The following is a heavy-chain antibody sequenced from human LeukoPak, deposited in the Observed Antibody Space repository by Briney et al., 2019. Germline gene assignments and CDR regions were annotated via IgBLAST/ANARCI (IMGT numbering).Heavy chain of an antibody. V-gene: IGHV4-59*01. CDR2: IYYSGST. CDR1: GGSISSYY. Sequence: KTSETLSLTCTVSGGSISSYYWSWIRQPPGKGLEWIGYIYYSGSTDYNPSLKSRVTISVDTSKNQFSLKLSSVTAADTAVYYCARAIDTNGVCYHFDYWGQGTLVTVSS. J-gene: IGHJ4*02. CDR3: ARAIDTNGVCYHFDY. D-gene: IGHD2-8*01.